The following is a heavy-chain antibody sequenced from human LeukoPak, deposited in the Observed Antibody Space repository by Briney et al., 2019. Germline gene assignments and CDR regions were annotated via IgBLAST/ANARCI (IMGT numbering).Heavy chain of an antibody. Sequence: GVSLTLFCTPCGSIFGISGLHWVRHAPGKGLECVAVMSYDGNNKYNADSVKCRFTISRDYSKNTLYLQNNSLRDENTAMYYGATIHNDTISWNEFDYCGQETLVTVSS. V-gene: IGHV3-30*12. CDR2: MSYDGNNK. CDR1: GSIFGISG. J-gene: IGHJ4*02. D-gene: IGHD1-1*01. CDR3: ATIHNDTISWNEFDY.